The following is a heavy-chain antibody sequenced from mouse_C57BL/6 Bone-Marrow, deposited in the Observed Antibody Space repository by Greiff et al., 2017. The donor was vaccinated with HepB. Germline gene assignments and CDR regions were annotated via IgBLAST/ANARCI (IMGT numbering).Heavy chain of an antibody. CDR3: ARRDYGNYGDWFAY. Sequence: EVNVVESGGGLVQPGGSLKLSCAASGFTFSDYYMYWVRQTPEKRLEWVAYISNGGGSTYYPDTVKGRFTISRDNAKNTLYLQMSRLKSEDTAMYYCARRDYGNYGDWFAYWGQGTLVTVSA. V-gene: IGHV5-12*01. J-gene: IGHJ3*01. CDR1: GFTFSDYY. CDR2: ISNGGGST. D-gene: IGHD2-1*01.